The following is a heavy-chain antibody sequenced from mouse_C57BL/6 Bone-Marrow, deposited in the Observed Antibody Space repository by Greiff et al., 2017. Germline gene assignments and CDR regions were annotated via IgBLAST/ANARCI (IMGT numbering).Heavy chain of an antibody. D-gene: IGHD1-1*01. CDR1: GFSLTSYG. CDR2: ICSGGST. V-gene: IGHV2-2*01. J-gene: IGHJ3*01. Sequence: QVQLQQSGPGLVQPSQSLSISCTVSGFSLTSYGVHWVRQSPGKGLEWLGVICSGGSTDYNAAFIYRLSISKDNSKSQVFFKMNSLQADDTAIYYCARPYGSSKNPWFAYWGQGTLVTVSA. CDR3: ARPYGSSKNPWFAY.